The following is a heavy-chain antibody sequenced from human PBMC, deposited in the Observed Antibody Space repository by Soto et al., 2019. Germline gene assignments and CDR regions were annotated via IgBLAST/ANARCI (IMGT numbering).Heavy chain of an antibody. D-gene: IGHD6-13*01. V-gene: IGHV3-9*01. CDR1: GFTFDDYA. CDR2: ISWNSGSI. Sequence: GGSLRLSCAASGFTFDDYAMHWVRQAPGKGLEWVSGISWNSGSIGYADSVKGRFTISRDNAKNSLYLQMNSLRAEDTALYYCAKDKRQQPGGDAFDIWGQGTMVTVSS. J-gene: IGHJ3*02. CDR3: AKDKRQQPGGDAFDI.